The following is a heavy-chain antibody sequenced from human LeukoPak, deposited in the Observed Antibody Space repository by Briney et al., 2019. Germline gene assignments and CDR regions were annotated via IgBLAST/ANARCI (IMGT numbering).Heavy chain of an antibody. V-gene: IGHV2-70*11. J-gene: IGHJ6*03. Sequence: SGPTLVNPTQTLTLTCTFSGFSLSTSGMCVSWIRQPPGKALEWLARIDWDDDKYYSTSLKTRLTISKDTSKNQVVLTMTNMDPVDTATYYCARVGEAAAGTFSPYYYYYMDVWGKGTTVTVSS. D-gene: IGHD6-13*01. CDR2: IDWDDDK. CDR3: ARVGEAAAGTFSPYYYYYMDV. CDR1: GFSLSTSGMC.